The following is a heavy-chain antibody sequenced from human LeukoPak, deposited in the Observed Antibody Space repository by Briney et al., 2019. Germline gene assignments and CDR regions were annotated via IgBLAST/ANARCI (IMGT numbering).Heavy chain of an antibody. CDR2: ISGSGST. D-gene: IGHD1-1*01. J-gene: IGHJ6*02. CDR3: AKLESGEYYYGMDV. CDR1: GFTLTSYA. V-gene: IGHV3-23*01. Sequence: GGSQSLFCAPSGFTLTSYAMSWVRQAPGKGREWVSGISGSGSTYYEDSVKGRFTIYRDNSKNTLYLQMNSVRAEDAAVYYCAKLESGEYYYGMDVWGQGTTVSVSS.